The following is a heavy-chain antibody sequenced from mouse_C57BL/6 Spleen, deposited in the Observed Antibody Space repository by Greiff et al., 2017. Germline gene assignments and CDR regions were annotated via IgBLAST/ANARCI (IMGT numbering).Heavy chain of an antibody. D-gene: IGHD1-1*01. CDR1: GFNIKDDD. CDR3: TTYYGSSPFAY. V-gene: IGHV14-4*01. CDR2: IDPENGDT. Sequence: VQLQQSGAELVRPGASVKLSCTASGFNIKDDDMHWVKQRPEQGLEWVGWIDPENGDTEYASKFQGKATITADTSSNTAYLQRSSLTSEDTAVYYCTTYYGSSPFAYWGQGTLVTVSA. J-gene: IGHJ3*01.